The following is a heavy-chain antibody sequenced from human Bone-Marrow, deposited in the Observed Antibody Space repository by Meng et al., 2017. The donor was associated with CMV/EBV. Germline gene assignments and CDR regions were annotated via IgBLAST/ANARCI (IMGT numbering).Heavy chain of an antibody. J-gene: IGHJ4*02. Sequence: GESLKIYCAASGFTFSNYGMHWVRQAPGKGLEWVAFVRYDGGDKLYADSVKGRFTISRDNSKNTLYLQMNSLRAEDTAVYYCRSLRYGSGSHSPYYFDYWGQGTLVTVSS. CDR3: RSLRYGSGSHSPYYFDY. CDR2: VRYDGGDK. D-gene: IGHD3-10*01. V-gene: IGHV3-30*02. CDR1: GFTFSNYG.